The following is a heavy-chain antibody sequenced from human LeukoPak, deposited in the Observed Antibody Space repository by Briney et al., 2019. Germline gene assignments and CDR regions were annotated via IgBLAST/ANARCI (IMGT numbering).Heavy chain of an antibody. CDR3: VTLISTRPT. CDR2: ISSNGGST. J-gene: IGHJ5*02. D-gene: IGHD6-6*01. CDR1: GFTFSNSD. Sequence: GGSLRLSCAASGFTFSNSDMHWVRQPPGKGLEYVSAISSNGGSTYYANSVKGRFTNSRDNSKNTLFLQMDSLRSEDMAVYYCVTLISTRPTWGQGALVTVSS. V-gene: IGHV3-64*01.